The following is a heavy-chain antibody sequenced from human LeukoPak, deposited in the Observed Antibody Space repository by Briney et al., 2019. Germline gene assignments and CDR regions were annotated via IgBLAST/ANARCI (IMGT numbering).Heavy chain of an antibody. CDR2: ISAYNGNT. Sequence: ASVKVSCKASGYTFTSYGISWVRQAPGQGLEWMGWISAYNGNTNYAQKLQGRVTMTTDTSTSTAYMELRSLRSDDTAVYYCARAQFNCSSTSCYAYGMDVWGQGTTVTVSS. V-gene: IGHV1-18*01. CDR1: GYTFTSYG. D-gene: IGHD2-2*01. J-gene: IGHJ6*02. CDR3: ARAQFNCSSTSCYAYGMDV.